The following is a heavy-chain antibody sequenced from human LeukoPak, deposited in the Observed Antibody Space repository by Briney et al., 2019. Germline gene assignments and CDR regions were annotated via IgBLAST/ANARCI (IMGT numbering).Heavy chain of an antibody. CDR3: ARRKGNSNYFDF. Sequence: SETLTLTCTVSGGSIRISSYCWDWLRQPPGKGLERIGSLCYSGNSYYNLSLKSRVTISVDTSENQCSLNLRSVTAADTAVYFCARRKGNSNYFDFWCQGTLGTVSS. J-gene: IGHJ4*02. V-gene: IGHV4-39*01. CDR2: LCYSGNS. CDR1: GGSIRISSYC. D-gene: IGHD4-11*01.